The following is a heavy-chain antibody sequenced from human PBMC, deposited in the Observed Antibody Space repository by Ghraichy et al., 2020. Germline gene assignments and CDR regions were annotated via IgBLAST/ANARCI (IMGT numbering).Heavy chain of an antibody. CDR3: TCVMTGYLNY. D-gene: IGHD3-16*01. J-gene: IGHJ4*02. Sequence: SETLSLTCAVYGGSFSGYYWSWIRQPPGKGLEWIGEINHSGSTNYNPSLKSRVTISVDTSKNQFSLKVSSVTAADTAVYYCTCVMTGYLNYWGQGTLVTVSS. CDR2: INHSGST. CDR1: GGSFSGYY. V-gene: IGHV4-34*01.